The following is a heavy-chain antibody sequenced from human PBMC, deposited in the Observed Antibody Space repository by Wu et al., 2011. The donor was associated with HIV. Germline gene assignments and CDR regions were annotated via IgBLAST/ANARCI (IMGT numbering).Heavy chain of an antibody. J-gene: IGHJ6*03. D-gene: IGHD1-26*01. Sequence: QVQLVQSGAEVKKPGSSVKVSCKASGGTFSTFAINWVRQAPGQGLEWMGRIIPIFGTAYYAQKFQDRVTITADESTTTAYMELSSLRSEDTAVYYCGKGEAGYYHYYYMDVWGKGTTVTVS. CDR1: GGTFSTFA. V-gene: IGHV1-69*15. CDR2: IIPIFGTA. CDR3: GKGEAGYYHYYYMDV.